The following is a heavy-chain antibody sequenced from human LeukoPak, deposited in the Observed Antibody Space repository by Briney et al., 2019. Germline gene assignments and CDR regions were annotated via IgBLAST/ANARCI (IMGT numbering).Heavy chain of an antibody. D-gene: IGHD4-17*01. CDR1: GGSFSGYF. J-gene: IGHJ3*02. Sequence: SETLSLTCAVFGGSFSGYFWSWIRQPPGKGLEWIGEINHSGSTNYNPSLKSRVTISSDTSKNQFSLNLSSVTAADTALYYCARDRPDYGDYELGDAFDIWGQGTVVTVSS. CDR3: ARDRPDYGDYELGDAFDI. V-gene: IGHV4-34*01. CDR2: INHSGST.